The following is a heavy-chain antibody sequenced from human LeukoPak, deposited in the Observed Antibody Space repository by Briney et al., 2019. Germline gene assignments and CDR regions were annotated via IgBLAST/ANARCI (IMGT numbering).Heavy chain of an antibody. CDR3: ARERDSGADGYNAESEYYYYMDV. J-gene: IGHJ6*03. CDR2: IYYSGST. V-gene: IGHV4-59*11. Sequence: SETLSLTCTVSGGSISSHYWSWIRQPPGKGLEWIGYIYYSGSTNYNPSLKSRVTISVDTSKNQFSLKLSSVTAADTAVYYCARERDSGADGYNAESEYYYYMDVWGKGTTVTVSS. CDR1: GGSISSHY. D-gene: IGHD5-24*01.